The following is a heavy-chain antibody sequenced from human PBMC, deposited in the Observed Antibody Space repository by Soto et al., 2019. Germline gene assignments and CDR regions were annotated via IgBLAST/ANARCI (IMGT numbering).Heavy chain of an antibody. D-gene: IGHD3-3*01. CDR1: GGSVSSGSYY. CDR3: ARGQAFWTGYYRMPYYFDY. V-gene: IGHV4-61*01. J-gene: IGHJ4*02. CDR2: LYYSGST. Sequence: LSLTCTVSGGSVSSGSYYWSWIRQPPGKGLEYIGYLYYSGSTNYNPSLKSRVTISVDTPKNQFSLKLTSVTAADTAIYYCARGQAFWTGYYRMPYYFDYWGQGTLVTVSS.